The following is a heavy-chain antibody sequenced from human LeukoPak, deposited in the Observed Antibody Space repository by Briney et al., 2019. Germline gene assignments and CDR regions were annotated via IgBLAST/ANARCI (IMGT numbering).Heavy chain of an antibody. D-gene: IGHD3-22*01. J-gene: IGHJ3*02. CDR1: GYTFTGYY. Sequence: ASAKVSCKASGYTFTGYYMHWVRQAPGQGLEWMGWINPTSGGTNYAQKFQGRVTMTRDTSISTAYMELSRLRSDDTAVYYCARGGDYYVSTVLPDAFDIWGQGTMFTVSS. CDR3: ARGGDYYVSTVLPDAFDI. CDR2: INPTSGGT. V-gene: IGHV1-2*02.